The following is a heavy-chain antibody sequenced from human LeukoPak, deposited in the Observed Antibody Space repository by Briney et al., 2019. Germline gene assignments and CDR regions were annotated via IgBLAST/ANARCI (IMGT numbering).Heavy chain of an antibody. CDR3: ARDLGYSLEVDY. CDR1: GYTFTIYG. J-gene: IGHJ4*02. D-gene: IGHD1-26*01. V-gene: IGHV1-18*01. Sequence: ASVTVSFTGSGYTFTIYGISWVRQAQGQGGEWMGWISAYNGNTNYAQKLQGRVTMTTYTSTSTAYMELRSLRSDDTAVYYCARDLGYSLEVDYWGQGTLVTVSS. CDR2: ISAYNGNT.